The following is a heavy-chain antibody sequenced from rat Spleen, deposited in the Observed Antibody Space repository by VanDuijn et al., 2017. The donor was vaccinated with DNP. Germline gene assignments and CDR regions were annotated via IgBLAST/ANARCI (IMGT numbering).Heavy chain of an antibody. J-gene: IGHJ2*01. D-gene: IGHD1-11*01. CDR3: ERGPNYGVHVDFLDY. V-gene: IGHV4-2*01. CDR1: GFNFNDYW. CDR2: INKDSRAK. Sequence: EVKLVESGGGLVQPGRSLKVSCAASGFNFNDYWMGWVRQAPGKGLEWIGEINKDSRAKNYSPSLKYKFTSSRDNAQNTLYLQMSTVGCEDTAIYFCERGPNYGVHVDFLDYWGQGVMVTVSS.